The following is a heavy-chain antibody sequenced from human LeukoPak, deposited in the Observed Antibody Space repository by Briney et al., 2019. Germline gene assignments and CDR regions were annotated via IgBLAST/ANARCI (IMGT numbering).Heavy chain of an antibody. CDR1: GYSFTSYW. D-gene: IGHD3-22*01. CDR2: IYPGDSDT. V-gene: IGHV5-51*01. Sequence: GESLKISCKGSGYSFTSYWIGWVRQMPGKGLGWMGIIYPGDSDTRYSPSFQGQVTISADKSISTAYLQWSSLKASDTAMYYCARRPAYYYDSSGYLDHAFDIWGQGTMVTVSS. J-gene: IGHJ3*02. CDR3: ARRPAYYYDSSGYLDHAFDI.